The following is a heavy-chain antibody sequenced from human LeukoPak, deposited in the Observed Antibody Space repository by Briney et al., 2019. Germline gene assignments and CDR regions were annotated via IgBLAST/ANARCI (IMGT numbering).Heavy chain of an antibody. V-gene: IGHV4-39*01. CDR3: ARRTSNPVGAIDY. D-gene: IGHD1-26*01. Sequence: SETLSLTCTVSGGSISISNYYWGWIRQPPGRGLEWTASISYSGTYYNPSPKSRLTISVDTSKNHFSLNLRSVTAADTAVYYCARRTSNPVGAIDYWGQGTLVTVSS. J-gene: IGHJ4*02. CDR2: ISYSGT. CDR1: GGSISISNYY.